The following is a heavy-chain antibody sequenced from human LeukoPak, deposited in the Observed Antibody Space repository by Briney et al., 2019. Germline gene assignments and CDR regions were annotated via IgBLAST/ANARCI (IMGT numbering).Heavy chain of an antibody. V-gene: IGHV1-46*01. CDR1: GYTFTSYY. Sequence: ASVKVSCKASGYTFTSYYIHWVRQAPGQGLGWMGIINHSGGSTSYAQKFQGRVTMTRDTSTSTVYMELSRLRSEDTAVYCCARRQDSSGYEFDYWGQGTLVTVSS. D-gene: IGHD3-22*01. J-gene: IGHJ4*02. CDR2: INHSGGST. CDR3: ARRQDSSGYEFDY.